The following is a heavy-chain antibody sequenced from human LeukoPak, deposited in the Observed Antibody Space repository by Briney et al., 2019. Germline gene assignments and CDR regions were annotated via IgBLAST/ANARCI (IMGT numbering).Heavy chain of an antibody. D-gene: IGHD1-1*01. Sequence: SETLSLTCTVSGGSISSYYWSWIRQPPGKGLEWIGYIYYSGSTNYNPSLKSRVTISVDTSKNQFSLKLSSVTAADSAVYYCARYRDAFDIWGQGTMVTVSS. CDR3: ARYRDAFDI. V-gene: IGHV4-59*01. J-gene: IGHJ3*02. CDR1: GGSISSYY. CDR2: IYYSGST.